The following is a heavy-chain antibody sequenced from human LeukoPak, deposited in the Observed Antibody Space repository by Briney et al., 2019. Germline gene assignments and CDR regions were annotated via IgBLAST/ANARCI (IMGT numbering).Heavy chain of an antibody. CDR1: GVSISSSNSY. Sequence: SETLSLTCTVSGVSISSSNSYWGWIRQPPGKGLEWIGSIYYSGNTYYNPSLKSRVTISVDTSKNQFSLKLSSVTAADTAVYYCARVGGSSGWYGYFDYWGQGTLVTVSS. J-gene: IGHJ4*02. CDR3: ARVGGSSGWYGYFDY. D-gene: IGHD6-19*01. CDR2: IYYSGNT. V-gene: IGHV4-39*07.